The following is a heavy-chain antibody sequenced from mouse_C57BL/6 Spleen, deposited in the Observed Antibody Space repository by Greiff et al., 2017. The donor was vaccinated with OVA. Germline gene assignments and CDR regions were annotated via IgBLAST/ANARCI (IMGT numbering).Heavy chain of an antibody. CDR3: ARRDDYDGLYAMDY. D-gene: IGHD2-4*01. J-gene: IGHJ4*01. Sequence: EVMLVESGGGLVKPGGSLKLSCAASGFTFSDYGMHWVRQAPEKGLEWVAYISSGSSTIYYADTVKGRFTISRDNAKNTLFLQMTSLRSEDTAMYYCARRDDYDGLYAMDYWGQGTSVTVSS. CDR1: GFTFSDYG. V-gene: IGHV5-17*01. CDR2: ISSGSSTI.